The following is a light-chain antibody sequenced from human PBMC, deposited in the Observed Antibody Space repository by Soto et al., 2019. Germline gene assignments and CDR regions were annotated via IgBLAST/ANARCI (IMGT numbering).Light chain of an antibody. CDR3: QQLSTYPST. J-gene: IGKJ4*01. CDR2: AAS. CDR1: QGIGSY. Sequence: IQLTQSPSSLSASVGDRVTITCRASQGIGSYLAWYQQKPGEAPELLIFAASTLQSGVPSRFSGSGSGTDFTLTISSLQAEDFATYYCQQLSTYPSTFGGGTK. V-gene: IGKV1-9*01.